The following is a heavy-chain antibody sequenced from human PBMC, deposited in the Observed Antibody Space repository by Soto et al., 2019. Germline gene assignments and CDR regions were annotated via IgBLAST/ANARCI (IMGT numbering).Heavy chain of an antibody. J-gene: IGHJ3*02. D-gene: IGHD2-15*01. CDR3: AKDVMWQLPTAGAFHI. Sequence: EVQVLESGGGLVQPGGSLRLSCAASGFTFSSYAMNWVRQAPGKGLEWVSAMSGSGGSTNYADSVKGRFTISRDNSKNTLYLQMNGLRAEDTALYYCAKDVMWQLPTAGAFHIWGQGTMVTVSS. CDR2: MSGSGGST. CDR1: GFTFSSYA. V-gene: IGHV3-23*01.